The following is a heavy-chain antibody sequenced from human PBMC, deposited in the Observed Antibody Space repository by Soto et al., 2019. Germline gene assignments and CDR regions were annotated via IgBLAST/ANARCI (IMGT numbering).Heavy chain of an antibody. Sequence: PGGSLRLSCAASGFTFDDYAMHWVRQAPGKGLEWVSGISWNSGSIGYADSVKGRFTISRDNAKNSLYLQMNSLRDEDTAVYYCARDPGIAAAGTWNLVPNYYYYGMDVWGQGTTVTVSS. CDR2: ISWNSGSI. CDR1: GFTFDDYA. V-gene: IGHV3-9*01. CDR3: ARDPGIAAAGTWNLVPNYYYYGMDV. D-gene: IGHD6-13*01. J-gene: IGHJ6*02.